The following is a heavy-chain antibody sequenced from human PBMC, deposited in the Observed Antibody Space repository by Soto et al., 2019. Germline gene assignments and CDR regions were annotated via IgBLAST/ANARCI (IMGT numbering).Heavy chain of an antibody. CDR2: IWYDGSNK. Sequence: QVQLVESGGGVVQPGRSLRLSCAASGFTFSSYGMHWVRQAPGKGLEGVAVIWYDGSNKYYADSVKGRFTISRDNSKNTLYLQMNSLRAEDTAVYYCARGPTGPTTVTTYYFDYWGQGTLVTVSS. D-gene: IGHD4-4*01. CDR1: GFTFSSYG. CDR3: ARGPTGPTTVTTYYFDY. J-gene: IGHJ4*02. V-gene: IGHV3-33*01.